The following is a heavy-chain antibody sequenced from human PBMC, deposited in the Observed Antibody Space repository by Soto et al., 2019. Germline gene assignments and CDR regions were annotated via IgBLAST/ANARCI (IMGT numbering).Heavy chain of an antibody. V-gene: IGHV3-11*01. CDR1: GFTFSDSY. CDR3: ARLGATWDDY. D-gene: IGHD1-26*01. CDR2: ISTSGSTI. J-gene: IGHJ4*02. Sequence: QVQLVESGGGLVKPGGSLRLSCAASGFTFSDSYMTWIRQAPGTGLEWVSYISTSGSTIYYADSVKGRFTISRDNARKSLYLQMSSLRAEDTAVYYCARLGATWDDYWGQGTLVTVSS.